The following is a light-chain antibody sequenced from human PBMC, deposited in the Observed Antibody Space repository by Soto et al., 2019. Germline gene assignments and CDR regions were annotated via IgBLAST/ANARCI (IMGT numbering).Light chain of an antibody. CDR2: SAS. J-gene: IGKJ3*01. CDR3: QQYGIV. V-gene: IGKV3-20*01. Sequence: EVVLTQSADTLSLSPGERATLSCRASQTISSNYVAWYQQKPGQAPRLPIYSASSRATGIPDRFSGSGSGTHFTLTISRLEPEDFAVYYCQQYGIVFGPGTKVDIK. CDR1: QTISSNY.